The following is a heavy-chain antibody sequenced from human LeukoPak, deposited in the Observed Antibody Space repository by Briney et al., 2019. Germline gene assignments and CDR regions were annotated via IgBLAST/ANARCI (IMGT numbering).Heavy chain of an antibody. D-gene: IGHD3-22*01. CDR1: GFSLSTRGMC. CDR2: IDWDDDK. Sequence: SGPALVKPTQTLTLTCTFSGFSLSTRGMCVSWIRQPPGKALEWHARIDWDDDKYYSTSLKTRLTISKDTYKNQVVLTVTNMDPVDTATYYCVGVNYYDTSLGFAWGQGTLVTVSS. J-gene: IGHJ4*02. V-gene: IGHV2-70*11. CDR3: VGVNYYDTSLGFA.